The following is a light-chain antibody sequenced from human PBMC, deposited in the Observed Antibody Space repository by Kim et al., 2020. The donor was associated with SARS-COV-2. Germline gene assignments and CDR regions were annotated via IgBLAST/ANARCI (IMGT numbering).Light chain of an antibody. CDR1: SSDVGSYNH. CDR2: EVT. Sequence: QSALAQPASVSGSPGQSITISCTGSSSDVGSYNHVSWYQHHPGKAPKVIIYEVTKRPSGISNRFSGSKSGNTASLTISGLLPEDEGDYYCCSSYATSSTFVFGGGTQLTV. V-gene: IGLV2-23*02. J-gene: IGLJ2*01. CDR3: CSSYATSSTFV.